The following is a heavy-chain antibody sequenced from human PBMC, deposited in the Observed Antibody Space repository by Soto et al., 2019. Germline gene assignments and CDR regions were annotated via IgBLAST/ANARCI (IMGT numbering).Heavy chain of an antibody. D-gene: IGHD3-22*01. CDR3: ARGYDYDSGGYLFDY. J-gene: IGHJ4*02. CDR1: GGSVSSDIYY. V-gene: IGHV4-31*03. Sequence: SETLSLTCSVSGGSVSSDIYYWTWIRQHPGKGPEWIGHIYYSGSTYYNPSLKSRVTISLDMSKNQFSLKLTSVSAADTAVYYCARGYDYDSGGYLFDYWGQGTMVTVSS. CDR2: IYYSGST.